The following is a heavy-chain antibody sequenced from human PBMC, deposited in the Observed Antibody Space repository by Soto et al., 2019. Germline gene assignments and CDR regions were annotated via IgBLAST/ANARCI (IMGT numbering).Heavy chain of an antibody. D-gene: IGHD5-18*01. J-gene: IGHJ6*02. CDR2: VNPTGDTA. CDR3: ATARRIVDTGIGYYYYHAMDD. Sequence: QVQLVQSGAEVKKPGASVKASCKASGYTFTSYYIHWVRQAPGQGLEWMGIVNPTGDTASYAQKLQGRVNKTRDTSTGSTYMEMGSPRFSETAVYYCATARRIVDTGIGYYYYHAMDDWGPGTTVTVS. CDR1: GYTFTSYY. V-gene: IGHV1-46*04.